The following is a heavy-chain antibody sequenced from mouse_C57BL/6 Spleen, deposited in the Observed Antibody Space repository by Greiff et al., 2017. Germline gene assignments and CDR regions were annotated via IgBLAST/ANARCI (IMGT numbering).Heavy chain of an antibody. J-gene: IGHJ3*01. Sequence: QVQLQQSGAELVRPGSSVKLSCKASGYTFTSYWMDWVKQRPGQGLEWIGNIYPSDSETHYNQKFKDKATLTVDKSSSTAYMQLSSLTSEDSAVYYCAREGTWKGGFAYWGQGTLVTVSA. CDR3: AREGTWKGGFAY. CDR2: IYPSDSET. V-gene: IGHV1-61*01. CDR1: GYTFTSYW.